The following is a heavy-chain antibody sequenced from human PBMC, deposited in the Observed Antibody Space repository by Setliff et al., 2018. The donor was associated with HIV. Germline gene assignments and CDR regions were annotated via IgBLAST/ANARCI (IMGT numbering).Heavy chain of an antibody. V-gene: IGHV3-7*03. D-gene: IGHD3-3*01. CDR3: AKYTRGGSIFYYMDV. CDR1: GFSFSSYW. CDR2: INQNGGSR. J-gene: IGHJ6*03. Sequence: GGSLRLSCAGSGFSFSSYWMTWVRQAPGKGLEWVANINQNGGSRNYVDSVKGRFTISRDSAKNSLYLQMNSLRAEDTAVYFCAKYTRGGSIFYYMDVWGKGTTVTVSS.